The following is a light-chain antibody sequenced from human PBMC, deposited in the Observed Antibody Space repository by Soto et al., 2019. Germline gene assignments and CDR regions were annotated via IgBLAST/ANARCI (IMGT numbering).Light chain of an antibody. Sequence: LTQPHSVSESPGKTVTISCTRSSGSIASNYVQWYQQRPGSAPTTVIYEDNQRPSGVPDRFSGSIDSSSNSASLTISGLKTEDEADYYCQSYDSITEVFGGGTKVTVL. J-gene: IGLJ2*01. V-gene: IGLV6-57*04. CDR3: QSYDSITEV. CDR1: SGSIASNY. CDR2: EDN.